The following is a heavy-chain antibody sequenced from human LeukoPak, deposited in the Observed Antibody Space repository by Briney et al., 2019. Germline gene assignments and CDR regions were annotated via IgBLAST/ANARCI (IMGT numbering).Heavy chain of an antibody. CDR3: ARGRGVVVVPAADMDV. J-gene: IGHJ6*04. D-gene: IGHD2-2*01. CDR1: GFTFSSYS. CDR2: ISSSSSTI. Sequence: PGGSLRLSCAASGFTFSSYSMNWVRQAPGKGLEWVSYISSSSSTIYYADSVKGRFTISRDNAKNSLYLQMNSLRAEDTAVYYCARGRGVVVVPAADMDVWGKGTTVTVSS. V-gene: IGHV3-48*04.